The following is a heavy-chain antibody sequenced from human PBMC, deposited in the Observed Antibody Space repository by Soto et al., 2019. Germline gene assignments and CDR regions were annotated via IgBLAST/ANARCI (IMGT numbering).Heavy chain of an antibody. CDR2: ISAYNGNT. D-gene: IGHD2-2*01. CDR3: ARDKLGYCSSTSCYGGYYYYYGMDV. Sequence: ASVKVSCKASGYTFTSYGISWVRQAPGQGLEWMGWISAYNGNTNYAQKLQGRVTMTTDTSTSTAYMELSSLRSEDTAVYYCARDKLGYCSSTSCYGGYYYYYGMDVWGPRDHGHRLL. V-gene: IGHV1-18*01. CDR1: GYTFTSYG. J-gene: IGHJ6*01.